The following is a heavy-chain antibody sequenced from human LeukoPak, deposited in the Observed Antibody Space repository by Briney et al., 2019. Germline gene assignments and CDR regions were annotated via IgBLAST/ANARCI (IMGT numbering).Heavy chain of an antibody. J-gene: IGHJ4*02. CDR1: GYTFTSYG. Sequence: ATVKVSCKASGYTFTSYGISWARQAPGQGLEWMGWISAYNGNTNYAQKLQGRVTMTTDTSTSTAYMELRSLRSDDTAVYYCARMFRGVTGEAFDYWGQGTLVTVSS. CDR2: ISAYNGNT. D-gene: IGHD3-10*01. CDR3: ARMFRGVTGEAFDY. V-gene: IGHV1-18*01.